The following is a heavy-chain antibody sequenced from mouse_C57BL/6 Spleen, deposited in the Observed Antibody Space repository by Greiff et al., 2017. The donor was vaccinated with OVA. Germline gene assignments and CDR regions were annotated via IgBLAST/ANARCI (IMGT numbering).Heavy chain of an antibody. D-gene: IGHD4-1*01. J-gene: IGHJ2*01. CDR1: GFTFTDYY. CDR3: ARYIRTGYYFDY. V-gene: IGHV7-3*01. Sequence: EVNVVESGGGLVQPGGSLSLSCAASGFTFTDYYMSWVRQPPGKALEWLGFIRNKANGYTTEYSASVKGRFTISRDNSQSILYLQMNALRAEDSATYYCARYIRTGYYFDYWGQGTTLTVSS. CDR2: IRNKANGYTT.